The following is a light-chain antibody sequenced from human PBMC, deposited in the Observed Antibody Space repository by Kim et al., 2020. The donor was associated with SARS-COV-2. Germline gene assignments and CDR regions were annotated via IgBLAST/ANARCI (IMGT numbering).Light chain of an antibody. J-gene: IGLJ2*01. CDR3: QAWDSSTTLV. CDR1: KLGDKY. Sequence: SYELTQPPSVSVSPGQTVSITCSGHKLGDKYACWYQQKPGQSPVLLIYQDTKRPSGIPERFSGSNSGNTATLTISGTQALDEANYYCQAWDSSTTLVFGG. V-gene: IGLV3-1*01. CDR2: QDT.